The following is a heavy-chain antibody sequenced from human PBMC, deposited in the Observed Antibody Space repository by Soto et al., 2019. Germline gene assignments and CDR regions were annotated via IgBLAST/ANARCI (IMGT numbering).Heavy chain of an antibody. D-gene: IGHD6-19*01. Sequence: LETLSLTCTVSGGSISSYYWSWIRQPPGKGLEWIGYIYYSGSTNYNPSLKSRVTISVDTSKNQFSLKLSSVTAADTAVYYCARYSSGWYSYWGQGTLVTVSS. CDR1: GGSISSYY. J-gene: IGHJ4*02. CDR2: IYYSGST. CDR3: ARYSSGWYSY. V-gene: IGHV4-59*01.